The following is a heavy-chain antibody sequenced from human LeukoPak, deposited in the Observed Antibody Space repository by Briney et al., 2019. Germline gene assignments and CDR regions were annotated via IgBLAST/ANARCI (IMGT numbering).Heavy chain of an antibody. CDR3: AREIRQYYDFWSGYFRTFDY. V-gene: IGHV3-30-3*01. D-gene: IGHD3-3*01. Sequence: SGGSLRLSCAASGFTFSSYAMHWVRQAPGKGLEWVAVTSYDGSNKYYADSVKGRFTISRDNSKNTLYLQMNSLRAEDTAVYYCAREIRQYYDFWSGYFRTFDYWGQGTLVTVSS. CDR2: TSYDGSNK. J-gene: IGHJ4*02. CDR1: GFTFSSYA.